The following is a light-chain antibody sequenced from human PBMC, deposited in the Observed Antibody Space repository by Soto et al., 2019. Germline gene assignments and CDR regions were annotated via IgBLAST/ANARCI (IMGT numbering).Light chain of an antibody. J-gene: IGKJ2*01. Sequence: EIVLTQSPGTLSLSPGERATLSCRASHSFSSGYLAWYQQKPGQPPRLLIYGAFHRATGLPDRFSGSGSGKDFTLTISRLEPEDFAVYYCHCQDYGGSSVYTLGQGTKLEIK. CDR3: HCQDYGGSSVYT. CDR2: GAF. V-gene: IGKV3-20*01. CDR1: HSFSSGY.